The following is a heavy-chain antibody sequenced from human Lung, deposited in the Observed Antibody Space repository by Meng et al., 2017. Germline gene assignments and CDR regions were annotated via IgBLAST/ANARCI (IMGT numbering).Heavy chain of an antibody. Sequence: VRQRQWGAGLLKPSETLSLTCVVSGGSFSDYYWSWIRQPPGKGLEWIGEINHSGSTNYNPSLKSRATISVDTSQNNLSLKLSSVTAADSAVYYCARGPTTMAHDFDYWGQGTLVTVSS. J-gene: IGHJ4*02. CDR2: INHSGST. D-gene: IGHD4-11*01. V-gene: IGHV4-34*01. CDR3: ARGPTTMAHDFDY. CDR1: GGSFSDYY.